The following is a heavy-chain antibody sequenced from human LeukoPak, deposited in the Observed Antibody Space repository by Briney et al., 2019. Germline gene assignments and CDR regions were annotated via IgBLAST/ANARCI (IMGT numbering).Heavy chain of an antibody. Sequence: ASVKVSCKVSGYTFTGYYMHWVRQAPGQGLEWMGWINPNSGGTNYAQKFQGRVTMTRDTSISTAYMELSRLRSDDTAVYYCARDRVADYDFWSGYLYWGQGTLVTVSS. CDR1: GYTFTGYY. D-gene: IGHD3-3*01. CDR2: INPNSGGT. V-gene: IGHV1-2*02. CDR3: ARDRVADYDFWSGYLY. J-gene: IGHJ4*02.